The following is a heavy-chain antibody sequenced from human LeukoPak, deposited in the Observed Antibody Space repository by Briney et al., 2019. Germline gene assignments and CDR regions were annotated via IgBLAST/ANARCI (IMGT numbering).Heavy chain of an antibody. V-gene: IGHV3-53*01. Sequence: PGGSLRLSCAASGFSVMTNYMSWVRQAPGKGLEWVAGIYSGGTIRYADSVKGRFTISRDNSRDTLNLQMNSLRVDDTAVYYCVRAVHHLFYSDSSGYYGDAFDVWGQGTVVTVSS. CDR3: VRAVHHLFYSDSSGYYGDAFDV. CDR1: GFSVMTNY. D-gene: IGHD3-22*01. CDR2: IYSGGTI. J-gene: IGHJ3*01.